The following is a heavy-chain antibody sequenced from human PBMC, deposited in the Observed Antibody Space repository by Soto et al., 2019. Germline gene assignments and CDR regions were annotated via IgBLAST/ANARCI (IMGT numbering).Heavy chain of an antibody. CDR3: TRSITGTTSFDY. V-gene: IGHV3-72*01. D-gene: IGHD1-7*01. Sequence: EVQLVESGGGLVQPGGSLRLSCAGSGFTFSDYYIDWVRQAPGKGLEWVGRSRDKGNSYSTDYAASVKGRFTVSRDASKNSLYLQMYSLKTEDTALYYCTRSITGTTSFDYWGQGTLVTVSS. CDR1: GFTFSDYY. CDR2: SRDKGNSYST. J-gene: IGHJ4*02.